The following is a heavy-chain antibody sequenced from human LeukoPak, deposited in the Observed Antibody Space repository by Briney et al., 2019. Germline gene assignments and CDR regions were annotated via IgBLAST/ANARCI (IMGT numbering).Heavy chain of an antibody. CDR2: ISGSGGST. CDR3: AKGNGSGWYVTLVGYFQH. Sequence: PGGSLRLSCAASGFTFSSYAMSWVRQAPGKGLEWVSAISGSGGSTYFADSVKGRFTISRDNSKNTLYLQMNSLRAEDTAVYYCAKGNGSGWYVTLVGYFQHWGQGTLVTVSS. D-gene: IGHD6-19*01. V-gene: IGHV3-23*01. CDR1: GFTFSSYA. J-gene: IGHJ1*01.